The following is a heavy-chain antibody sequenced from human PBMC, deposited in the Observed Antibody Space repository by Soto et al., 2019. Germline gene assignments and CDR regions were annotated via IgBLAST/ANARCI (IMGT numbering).Heavy chain of an antibody. CDR1: GFTFDDYT. CDR2: ISWDGGST. D-gene: IGHD6-13*01. V-gene: IGHV3-43*01. CDR3: AKGHSDPYSSSWYH. Sequence: GGSLRLSCAASGFTFDDYTMHWVHQAPGKGLEWVSLISWDGGSTYYADSVKGRFTISRDNSKNSLYLQMNSLRTEDTALYYCAKGHSDPYSSSWYHWGQGTLVTVSS. J-gene: IGHJ5*02.